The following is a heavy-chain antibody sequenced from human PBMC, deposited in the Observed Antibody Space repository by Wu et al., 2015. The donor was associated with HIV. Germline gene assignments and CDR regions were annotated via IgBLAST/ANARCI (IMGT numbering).Heavy chain of an antibody. V-gene: IGHV1-2*02. CDR3: ARDIGHLATAGVYGY. J-gene: IGHJ4*02. Sequence: QVQLVQSGAEVKKPGASVRVSCKASGYTFSAYYIHWVRQTPGQGLEWLGWINPNSGGTKSAQKFQGRVTLTRDTSINTAYMELRRLRSDDSADYFCARDIGHLATAGVYGYWGQGTLITVSS. CDR1: GYTFSAYY. D-gene: IGHD6-13*01. CDR2: INPNSGGT.